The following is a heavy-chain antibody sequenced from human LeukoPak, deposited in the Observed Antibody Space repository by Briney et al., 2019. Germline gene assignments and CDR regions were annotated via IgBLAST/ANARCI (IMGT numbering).Heavy chain of an antibody. CDR2: MYYSGST. CDR3: ARPYYYDSRIDP. V-gene: IGHV4-30-4*01. Sequence: SETLSLTCTVSGGSITSGDYYWSWIRQPPGKGLEWIAYMYYSGSTYYNPSPKSRVTMSADTSKNQSSLKLSSVTAADTAVYYCARPYYYDSRIDPWGQGTLVTVSS. J-gene: IGHJ5*02. CDR1: GGSITSGDYY. D-gene: IGHD3-22*01.